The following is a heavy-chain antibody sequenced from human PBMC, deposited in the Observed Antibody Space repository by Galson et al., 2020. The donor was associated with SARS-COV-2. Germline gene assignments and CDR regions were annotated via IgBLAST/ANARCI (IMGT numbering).Heavy chain of an antibody. Sequence: GGSLRLSCAASGFTFRSFTMHWVRQAPGKGLEWVTLISADGSNKNYADSVKGRFTISRDNSKNTLYLQMDSLRTEDTAIYFCAREMDNDWQKPPFDYWGQGTLVTVSS. D-gene: IGHD1-1*01. CDR2: ISADGSNK. CDR3: AREMDNDWQKPPFDY. J-gene: IGHJ4*02. CDR1: GFTFRSFT. V-gene: IGHV3-30*04.